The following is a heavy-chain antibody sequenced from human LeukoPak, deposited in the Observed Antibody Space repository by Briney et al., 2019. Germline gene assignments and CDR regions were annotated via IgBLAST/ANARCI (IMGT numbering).Heavy chain of an antibody. V-gene: IGHV4-59*01. Sequence: SETPSLTCTVSGGSISSYYWSWIRQPPGKGLEWIGYIYYSGSTNYNPSLKSRVTISLDTSKNQFSLKLSSVTAADTAVYYCARSELLWFGGVNSGFDYWGQGTLVTVSS. CDR3: ARSELLWFGGVNSGFDY. CDR2: IYYSGST. CDR1: GGSISSYY. D-gene: IGHD3-10*01. J-gene: IGHJ4*02.